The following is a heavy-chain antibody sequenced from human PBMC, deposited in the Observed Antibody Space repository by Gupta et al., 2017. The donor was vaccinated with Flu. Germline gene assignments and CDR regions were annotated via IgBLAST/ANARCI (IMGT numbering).Heavy chain of an antibody. CDR1: GFAFSRYG. CDR3: VKESDGLDT. J-gene: IGHJ3*02. CDR2: IWYDGSNE. Sequence: QVHLVESGGGVVQPGRSLRLSCAASGFAFSRYGMHWVRQAPGKGLEWVAIIWYDGSNEYYGDSVKGRFTISRDNSQNTLYLQMNSLRVEDTARYYCVKESDGLDTWGQGTVVSVSS. V-gene: IGHV3-33*03.